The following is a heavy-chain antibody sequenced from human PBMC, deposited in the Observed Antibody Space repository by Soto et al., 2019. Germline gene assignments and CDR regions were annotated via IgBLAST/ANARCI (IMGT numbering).Heavy chain of an antibody. J-gene: IGHJ3*02. D-gene: IGHD2-2*01. Sequence: QVQLVQSGAEVKKPGASVKVSCKDSGYTFTGYYMHWVRQAPGQGLEWMGWINPNSGGTNYAQKFQGWVTMTRDTSISTAYRELSRLRSDDTAVYYCARSRVVPAASFPFDIWGQGTMVTVSS. CDR1: GYTFTGYY. V-gene: IGHV1-2*04. CDR2: INPNSGGT. CDR3: ARSRVVPAASFPFDI.